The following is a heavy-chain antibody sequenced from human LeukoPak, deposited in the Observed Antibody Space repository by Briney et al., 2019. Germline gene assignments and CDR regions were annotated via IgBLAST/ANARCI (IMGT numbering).Heavy chain of an antibody. Sequence: SQTLSLTCTVSGGSISGGGYYWSWIRQHPGKGLEWIGYIYYSGSTYYNPSLKSRVTISVDTSKNQFSLKLSSVTAADTAVYYCARDIVVVPAAQNYYYYYGMDVWGQGTTVTVSS. D-gene: IGHD2-2*01. V-gene: IGHV4-31*03. CDR2: IYYSGST. CDR1: GGSISGGGYY. CDR3: ARDIVVVPAAQNYYYYYGMDV. J-gene: IGHJ6*02.